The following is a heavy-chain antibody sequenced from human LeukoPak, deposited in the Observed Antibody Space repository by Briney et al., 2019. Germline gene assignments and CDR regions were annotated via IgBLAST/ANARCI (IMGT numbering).Heavy chain of an antibody. V-gene: IGHV3-21*01. CDR1: GLTFSSYS. CDR3: ARVAYRNWFDP. D-gene: IGHD2-21*01. CDR2: ISSSSSYI. J-gene: IGHJ5*02. Sequence: AGGSLRLSCAASGLTFSSYSMNWVRQAPGKGLEWVSSISSSSSYIYYADSVKGRFTISRDNAKNSLYLQMNSLRAEDTAVYYCARVAYRNWFDPWGQGTLVTVSS.